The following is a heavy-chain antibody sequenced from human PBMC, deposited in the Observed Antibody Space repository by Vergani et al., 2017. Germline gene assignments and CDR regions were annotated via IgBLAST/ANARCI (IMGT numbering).Heavy chain of an antibody. CDR1: GFTFSSYA. D-gene: IGHD6-19*01. J-gene: IGHJ4*02. Sequence: EVQLLESGGGLVQPGGSLRLSCAASGFTFSSYAMSWVRQAPGKGLEWVSAFSGGGYSTYYADSVKGRFTISRDNSKNTLYLQMNSLRAEDTALYYCAKEGGWAYYFDYWGQGTLVTVSS. V-gene: IGHV3-23*01. CDR3: AKEGGWAYYFDY. CDR2: FSGGGYST.